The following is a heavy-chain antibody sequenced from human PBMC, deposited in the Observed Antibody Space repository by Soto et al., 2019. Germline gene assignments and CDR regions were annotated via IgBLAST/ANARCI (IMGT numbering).Heavy chain of an antibody. D-gene: IGHD5-18*01. CDR2: INPNSGGT. V-gene: IGHV1-2*04. CDR3: ARAKGVDTATNYDY. J-gene: IGHJ4*02. CDR1: GYPFTGYY. Sequence: XSVKVACTASGYPFTGYYMHWVRQAPGQGLEWMGWINPNSGGTNYAQKFQGWVTMTRDTSISTAYMELSRLRSDDTAVYYCARAKGVDTATNYDYWGQGTLVTVSS.